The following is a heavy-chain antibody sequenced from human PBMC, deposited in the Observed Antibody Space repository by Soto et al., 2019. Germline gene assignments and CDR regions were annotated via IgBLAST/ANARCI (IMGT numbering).Heavy chain of an antibody. CDR3: ARRYCISTSCYSGDNWFDP. J-gene: IGHJ5*02. Sequence: ASVKVSCKASGYSFADYAIHWVRQAPGQRLEWMGWINPADGYTKYSQKFQDRVTITRDTSASTAYMGLSSLKSEDTTVYYCARRYCISTSCYSGDNWFDPWGQGTLVTVSS. CDR1: GYSFADYA. CDR2: INPADGYT. V-gene: IGHV1-3*01. D-gene: IGHD2-2*01.